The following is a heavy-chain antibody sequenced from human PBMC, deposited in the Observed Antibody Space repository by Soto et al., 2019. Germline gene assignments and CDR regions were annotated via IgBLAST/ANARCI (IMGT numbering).Heavy chain of an antibody. CDR2: IYYSGST. V-gene: IGHV4-31*03. Sequence: PSLTCTVSGGSISSGGYYWSWIRQHPGKGLEWIGYIYYSGSTYYNPSLKSRVTISVDTSKNQFSLKLSSVTAADTAVYYCASGGPGAYRSSWYHFDYWGQGTLVTVSS. CDR1: GGSISSGGYY. CDR3: ASGGPGAYRSSWYHFDY. D-gene: IGHD6-13*01. J-gene: IGHJ4*02.